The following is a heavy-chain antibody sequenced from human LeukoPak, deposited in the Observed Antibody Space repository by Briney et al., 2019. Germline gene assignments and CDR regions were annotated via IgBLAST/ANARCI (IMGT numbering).Heavy chain of an antibody. CDR2: MNANNGNT. J-gene: IGHJ5*02. Sequence: GASVKVSCKASGYTFTSYDINWVRQATGQGLEWMGWMNANNGNTNYAQKFQGRVTMTRDTSINTAYMDLSSLGSEDTAVYYCVRGANWNYTGNWFGPWGQGTLVTVSS. V-gene: IGHV1-8*01. D-gene: IGHD1-7*01. CDR1: GYTFTSYD. CDR3: VRGANWNYTGNWFGP.